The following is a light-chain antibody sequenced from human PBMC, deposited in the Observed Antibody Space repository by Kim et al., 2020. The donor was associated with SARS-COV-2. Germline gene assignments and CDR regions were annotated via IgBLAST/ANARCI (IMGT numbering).Light chain of an antibody. CDR3: TSYTSSSSYV. CDR2: DVN. J-gene: IGLJ1*01. V-gene: IGLV2-14*03. CDR1: SSDVGGYKY. Sequence: QSALTQPASVSGSPGQSITISCTGTSSDVGGYKYVSWYQQYPGKAPKLIIYDVNNRPSGVSDRFSGSKSGNTASLTISGLQAEDEADFYCTSYTSSSSYVFGTGTKVTVL.